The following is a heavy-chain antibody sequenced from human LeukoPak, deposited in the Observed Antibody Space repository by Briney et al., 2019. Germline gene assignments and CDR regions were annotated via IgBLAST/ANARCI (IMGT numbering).Heavy chain of an antibody. CDR2: MNPNSGNT. D-gene: IGHD3-22*01. V-gene: IGHV1-8*01. Sequence: ASVKVSCKAFDYTFTSHDINWVRQATGHGLEWMGWMNPNSGNTGYSQRFQGRVTMTRNTSISTAYMELSSLRSEDTAVYYCVRARDFYDITGYVRGFDSWGQGTLVTVSS. CDR1: DYTFTSHD. CDR3: VRARDFYDITGYVRGFDS. J-gene: IGHJ4*02.